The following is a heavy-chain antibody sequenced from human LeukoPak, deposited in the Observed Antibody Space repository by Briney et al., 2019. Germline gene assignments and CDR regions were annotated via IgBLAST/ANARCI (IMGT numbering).Heavy chain of an antibody. V-gene: IGHV4-34*01. Sequence: PSETLSLTCAVYGGSFSGYYWSWIRQPPGKGLEWIGEINHSGSTNYNPSLKSRVTISVDTSKNQFSLKLSSVTAADTAVYYCARDRFDGGYYMDVWGKGTTVTVSS. J-gene: IGHJ6*03. CDR3: ARDRFDGGYYMDV. CDR2: INHSGST. D-gene: IGHD3-16*01. CDR1: GGSFSGYY.